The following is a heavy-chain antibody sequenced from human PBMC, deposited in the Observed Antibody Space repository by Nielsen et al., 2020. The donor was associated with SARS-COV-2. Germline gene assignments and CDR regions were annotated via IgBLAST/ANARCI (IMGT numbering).Heavy chain of an antibody. CDR1: GFTLSRHG. J-gene: IGHJ5*02. CDR3: ARDLTFGAYWFDP. D-gene: IGHD3/OR15-3a*01. V-gene: IGHV3-33*01. Sequence: GGSLRLSCEASGFTLSRHGMHWVRQPPGKGLEWVAHMWYHGGDENYADSVRGRFTISRDLSKNTVYLQMSSLRVEDTAVYYCARDLTFGAYWFDPWSQGTLVTVSS. CDR2: MWYHGGDE.